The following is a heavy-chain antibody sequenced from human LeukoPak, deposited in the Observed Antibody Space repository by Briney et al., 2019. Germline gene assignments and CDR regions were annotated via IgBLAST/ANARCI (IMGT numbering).Heavy chain of an antibody. J-gene: IGHJ3*02. CDR2: ILLDGSKE. D-gene: IGHD2-21*02. Sequence: GGSLRLSCVASGFTFSRYGMHRVRQAPGKGLEWVAVILLDGSKEFTDSVKGRFTISRDNSKNTLYLQMNSLRAEDTAVYYCAKSLSAEVTSLYGAFDIWGQGTMVTVSS. CDR3: AKSLSAEVTSLYGAFDI. V-gene: IGHV3-33*06. CDR1: GFTFSRYG.